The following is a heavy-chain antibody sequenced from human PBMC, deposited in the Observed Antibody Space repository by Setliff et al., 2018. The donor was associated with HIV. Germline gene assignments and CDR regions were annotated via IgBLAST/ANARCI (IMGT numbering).Heavy chain of an antibody. V-gene: IGHV4-59*08. CDR3: ARGGGTGRSSWYGAYWYDP. CDR2: IYYSGST. J-gene: IGHJ5*02. Sequence: PSETLSLTCTVSGGSISGYYWSWIRQPPGKGLEWIGYIYYSGSTNYNPSLKSRVTISVDTSKNQFSLRLSSVTAADTAVYYCARGGGTGRSSWYGAYWYDPWGQGTLVTVSS. CDR1: GGSISGYY. D-gene: IGHD6-13*01.